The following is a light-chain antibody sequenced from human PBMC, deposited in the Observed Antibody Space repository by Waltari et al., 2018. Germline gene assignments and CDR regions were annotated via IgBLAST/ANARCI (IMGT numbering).Light chain of an antibody. Sequence: QSALTQPRSVSGSPGQSVTISCTGTSSDVGGYNYVSWYQRHPGKAPKLMIYDVSERPSGVPDRFSGSKSGNTASLTSSWLQAEDEADYYCCSYAGSYTYVFGTGTKVTVL. V-gene: IGLV2-11*01. CDR3: CSYAGSYTYV. CDR1: SSDVGGYNY. J-gene: IGLJ1*01. CDR2: DVS.